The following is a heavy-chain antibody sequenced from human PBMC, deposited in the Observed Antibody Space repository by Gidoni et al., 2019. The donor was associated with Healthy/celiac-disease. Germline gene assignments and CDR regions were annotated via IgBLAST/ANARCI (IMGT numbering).Heavy chain of an antibody. CDR1: GFPFSSYA. Sequence: QVQLVESGGGVVHPGSSLRLSCASSGFPFSSYAMHWVRQAPGKGLEWVAVISYDGSNKYYADSVKGRFTISRDNSKNTLYLQMNSLRAEDTAVYYCARGDAPQAPLEDWGQGTLVTVSS. CDR3: ARGDAPQAPLED. J-gene: IGHJ4*02. CDR2: ISYDGSNK. V-gene: IGHV3-30*01.